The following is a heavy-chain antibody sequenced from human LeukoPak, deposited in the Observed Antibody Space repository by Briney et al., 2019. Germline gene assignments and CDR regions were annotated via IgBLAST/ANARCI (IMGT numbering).Heavy chain of an antibody. Sequence: GGSLRLSCAASGFTFSSYWMSWVRQAPGKGLEWVANIKQDGSEKYYVDSVKGRFTISRDNAKNSLYLQMNSLRAEDTAVYYCSRDRVWFVELFYYYYMDVWGKGTTVTISS. D-gene: IGHD3-10*01. CDR2: IKQDGSEK. J-gene: IGHJ6*03. V-gene: IGHV3-7*01. CDR1: GFTFSSYW. CDR3: SRDRVWFVELFYYYYMDV.